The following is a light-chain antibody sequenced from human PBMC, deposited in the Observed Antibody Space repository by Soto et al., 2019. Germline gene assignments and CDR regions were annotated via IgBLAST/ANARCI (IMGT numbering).Light chain of an antibody. J-gene: IGLJ1*01. CDR1: SSNIGSNT. Sequence: QSVLTQPPSASGTPGQRVTTSCSGGSSNIGSNTVNWYQQLPGTAPKLLIYSNNQRPSGVPDRFSGSKSGTSASLAISGLQSEDEADYYCAAWDDSLNGYVFGTGTKLTVL. V-gene: IGLV1-44*01. CDR2: SNN. CDR3: AAWDDSLNGYV.